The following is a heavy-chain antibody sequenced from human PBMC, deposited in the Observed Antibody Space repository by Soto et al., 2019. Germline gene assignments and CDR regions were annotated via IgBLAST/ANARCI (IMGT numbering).Heavy chain of an antibody. Sequence: QVQLVQSGAEVKKPGSSVKVSCKASGGTFSSYSISWVRQAPGQGLEWMGRIIPILGIANYAQKFQGRVTIPADKSTSTAYMELRSLRAEDTAVYYCARGGDGDTPGMDVWGQGTTVTVSS. V-gene: IGHV1-69*02. J-gene: IGHJ6*02. CDR1: GGTFSSYS. CDR2: IIPILGIA. CDR3: ARGGDGDTPGMDV.